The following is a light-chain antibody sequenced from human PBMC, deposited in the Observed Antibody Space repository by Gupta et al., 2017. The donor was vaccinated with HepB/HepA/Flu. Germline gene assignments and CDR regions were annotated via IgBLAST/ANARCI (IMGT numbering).Light chain of an antibody. J-gene: IGLJ2*01. CDR3: SSYAGSYTFLV. CDR1: SSDVGGYNY. Sequence: SALHQPHSVYGSPGPSVPISCTLPSSDVGGYNYVSWYQQHPGKAPKLMIYEVSKRPSGVPDRFSGSKSGNTASLTISGLQAEDEADYYCSSYAGSYTFLVFGGGTKLTVL. V-gene: IGLV2-11*01. CDR2: EVS.